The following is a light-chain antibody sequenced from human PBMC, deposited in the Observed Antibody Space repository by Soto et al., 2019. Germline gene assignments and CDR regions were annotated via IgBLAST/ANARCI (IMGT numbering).Light chain of an antibody. CDR1: QSVSSSY. CDR3: QRYGNSLT. CDR2: GAS. V-gene: IGKV3-20*01. J-gene: IGKJ4*01. Sequence: EIVLTQSPCSLSLSPGERATLSCTASQSVSSSYLAWYQQKPGQAPRLLIYGASSRAIGIPDRFSGSGSGTDFTLTISRLEPEDFAVYYCQRYGNSLTFGGGTKVDI.